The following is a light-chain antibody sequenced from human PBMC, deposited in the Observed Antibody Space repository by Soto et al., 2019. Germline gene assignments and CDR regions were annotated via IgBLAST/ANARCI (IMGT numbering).Light chain of an antibody. J-gene: IGKJ5*01. V-gene: IGKV1-39*01. CDR2: AAS. CDR3: QQSYSTPSIT. Sequence: DIQMTQSPSSLSASVGDRVTITCRASQTISIYLNWYQQKPGKAPNLLIYAASTLQSGVPSRFSGSGSGTDFTLTISSVQPEDFATYYCQQSYSTPSITFGQGTRLEIK. CDR1: QTISIY.